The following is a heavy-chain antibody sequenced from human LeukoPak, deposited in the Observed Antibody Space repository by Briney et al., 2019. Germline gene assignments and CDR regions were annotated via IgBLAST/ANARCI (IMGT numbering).Heavy chain of an antibody. J-gene: IGHJ5*02. CDR1: GFTFSSYA. CDR3: ARESVRAAGS. CDR2: IYSGGVT. V-gene: IGHV3-53*01. D-gene: IGHD6-13*01. Sequence: PGGPLRLSCAASGFTFSSYAMSWVRQAPGKGLEWVSIIYSGGVTDYADSVRGRFTISRDNSKNTLYLQMNFLRAEDTAMYYCARESVRAAGSWGQGTLVTVSS.